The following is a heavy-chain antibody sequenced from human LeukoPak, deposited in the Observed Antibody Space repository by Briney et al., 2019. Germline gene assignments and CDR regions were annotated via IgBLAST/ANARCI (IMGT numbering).Heavy chain of an antibody. D-gene: IGHD5-18*01. CDR1: GGYFSGTY. J-gene: IGHJ6*03. CDR3: ARHNYGWRGYYYMDV. V-gene: IGHV4-34*01. Sequence: SETLSLTCAVYGGYFSGTYWSWIRQPPGKGLEWIGEINHSGSTNYNPSLKSRVTISVDTSKNQFSLTLSSVTAADTAVYYCARHNYGWRGYYYMDVWGKGTTVTVSS. CDR2: INHSGST.